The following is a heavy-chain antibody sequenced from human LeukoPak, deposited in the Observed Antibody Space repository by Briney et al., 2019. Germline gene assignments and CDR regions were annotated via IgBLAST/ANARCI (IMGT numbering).Heavy chain of an antibody. CDR1: GGSISSYY. V-gene: IGHV4-59*01. J-gene: IGHJ2*01. Sequence: SETLSLTCTVSGGSISSYYWSWIRQPPGKGLEWIGYIYYSGSTSYNPSLKSRVTISVDTSKNQFSLKLSSVTAADTAVYYCARSIGQRDWYFDLWGRGTLVTVSS. CDR2: IYYSGST. CDR3: ARSIGQRDWYFDL. D-gene: IGHD6-25*01.